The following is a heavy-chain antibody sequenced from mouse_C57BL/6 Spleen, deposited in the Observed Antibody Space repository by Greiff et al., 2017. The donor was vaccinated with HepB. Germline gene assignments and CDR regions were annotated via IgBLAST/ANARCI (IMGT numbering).Heavy chain of an antibody. J-gene: IGHJ1*03. Sequence: QVQLQQSGAELVRPGTSVKVSCKASGYAFTNYLIEWVKQRPGQGLEWIGVINPGSGGTNYNEKFKGKATLTADKSSSTAYMQLSSLTSEDSAVYFCARSEAFLGYFDVWGTGTTVTVSS. CDR1: GYAFTNYL. CDR2: INPGSGGT. V-gene: IGHV1-54*01. CDR3: ARSEAFLGYFDV.